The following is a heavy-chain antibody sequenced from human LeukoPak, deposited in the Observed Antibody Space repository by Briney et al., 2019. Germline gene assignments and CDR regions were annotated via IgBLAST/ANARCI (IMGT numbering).Heavy chain of an antibody. CDR1: GFTFSSYG. CDR3: ARDRESSSWYYYYGMDV. CDR2: IWYDGSNK. Sequence: GGSLRLSCAASGFTFSSYGMHWVRQAPGKGLEWVAVIWYDGSNKYYADSVKGRFTISRDNSKNTLYLQMNSLRAEDTAVYYCARDRESSSWYYYYGMDVWGQGTTVTVSS. J-gene: IGHJ6*02. V-gene: IGHV3-30*19. D-gene: IGHD6-13*01.